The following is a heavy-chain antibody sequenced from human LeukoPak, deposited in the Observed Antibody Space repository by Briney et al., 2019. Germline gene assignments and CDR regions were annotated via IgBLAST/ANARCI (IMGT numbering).Heavy chain of an antibody. CDR2: IIPIFGTA. D-gene: IGHD2-2*01. Sequence: GASVKVSCKASGGTFSSYAISWVRQAPGQGLEWMGGIIPIFGTANYAQKFQGRVTITADESTSTAYMELSSLRSEDTAVYYCARVLGYCSSTSCRNYYYYYMDVWGKGTMVTVSS. V-gene: IGHV1-69*13. CDR3: ARVLGYCSSTSCRNYYYYYMDV. CDR1: GGTFSSYA. J-gene: IGHJ6*03.